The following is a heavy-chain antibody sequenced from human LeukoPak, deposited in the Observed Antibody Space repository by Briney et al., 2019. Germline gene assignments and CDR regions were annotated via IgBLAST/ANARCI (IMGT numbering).Heavy chain of an antibody. J-gene: IGHJ4*02. CDR3: TRDGGSFCDFDY. D-gene: IGHD1-26*01. V-gene: IGHV3-64*02. Sequence: GGSLRLSCVASGFSFRNYAIPWVRQAPGQGLEYVSVINTDGRITYYADSVKGRFTISRDNSKNTVYLQMGSLRGEDMAVYYCTRDGGSFCDFDYWGQGALVTVSS. CDR1: GFSFRNYA. CDR2: INTDGRIT.